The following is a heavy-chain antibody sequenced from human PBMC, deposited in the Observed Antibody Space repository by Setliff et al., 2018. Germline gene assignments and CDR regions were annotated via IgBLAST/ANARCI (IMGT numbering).Heavy chain of an antibody. J-gene: IGHJ6*02. CDR3: ARGGLWFGELLWKYYYYGMDV. D-gene: IGHD3-10*01. CDR1: GDSISSGSYY. Sequence: TLSLTCTVSGDSISSGSYYWSWIRQPAGKGLEWIGRIYTSGSTNYNPSLKSRVTISVDTSKNQFSLKLSSVTAADTAVYYCARGGLWFGELLWKYYYYGMDVWGQGTTVTVSS. CDR2: IYTSGST. V-gene: IGHV4-61*02.